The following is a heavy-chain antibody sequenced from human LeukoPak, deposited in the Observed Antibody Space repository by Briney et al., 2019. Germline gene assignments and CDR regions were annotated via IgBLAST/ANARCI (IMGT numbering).Heavy chain of an antibody. D-gene: IGHD3-10*01. V-gene: IGHV3-23*01. CDR2: LTRTGRTT. J-gene: IGHJ4*01. CDR3: AKDRPNFYEASGSYYKMKGDF. CDR1: GFTFNTHA. Sequence: GGSLRLSCAASGFTFNTHAMSWVRQAPEKGLEWVSSLTRTGRTTYYADSVKGRFTISRDNLKNTVYLQMNSLRGEDTAIYYCAKDRPNFYEASGSYYKMKGDFWGQVPWSPSPQ.